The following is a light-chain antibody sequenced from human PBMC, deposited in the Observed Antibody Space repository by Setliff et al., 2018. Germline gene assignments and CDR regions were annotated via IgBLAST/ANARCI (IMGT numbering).Light chain of an antibody. Sequence: QSVLTQPASVSGSPGQSITISCSGTSSDVGSYDLVSWYQQHPGKAPKLIIYGVSDRPSGVSSRFSGSKSGNTASLTISGLQAEDEATYYCISYLYSQTLYVFGTGTKGTVL. CDR3: ISYLYSQTLYV. J-gene: IGLJ1*01. CDR1: SSDVGSYDL. V-gene: IGLV2-14*03. CDR2: GVS.